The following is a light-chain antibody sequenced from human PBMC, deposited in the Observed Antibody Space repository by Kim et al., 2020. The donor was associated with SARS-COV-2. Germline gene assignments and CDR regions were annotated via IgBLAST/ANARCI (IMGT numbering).Light chain of an antibody. CDR2: DVT. Sequence: QSITISCTGTDSDIGSYDFVSWYQHHPGQPPKLIIYDVTHRPSGVSNRFSGSKSANTASLTISGLQADDEADYYCTSFTSDDTLPVFGSGTKVTVL. CDR1: DSDIGSYDF. CDR3: TSFTSDDTLPV. V-gene: IGLV2-14*03. J-gene: IGLJ1*01.